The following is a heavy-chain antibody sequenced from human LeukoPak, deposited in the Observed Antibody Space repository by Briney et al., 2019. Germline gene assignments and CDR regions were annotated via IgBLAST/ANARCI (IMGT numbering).Heavy chain of an antibody. CDR2: IRSKAYGGTT. Sequence: GGSLRLSCTASGFTFGDYAMSWVRQAPGKGLEWVGFIRSKAYGGTTEYAASVKGRFTISRDDSKSIAYLQMNSLKTEDTAVYYCTRDPLQYCSSASCYYYYYMDVWGKGTTVTVSS. D-gene: IGHD2-2*01. CDR1: GFTFGDYA. J-gene: IGHJ6*03. CDR3: TRDPLQYCSSASCYYYYYMDV. V-gene: IGHV3-49*04.